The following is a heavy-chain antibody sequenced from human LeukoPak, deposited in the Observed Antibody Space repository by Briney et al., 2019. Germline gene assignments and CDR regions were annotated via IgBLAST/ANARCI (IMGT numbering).Heavy chain of an antibody. D-gene: IGHD3-10*01. V-gene: IGHV3-48*02. Sequence: GGSLRLSCAASGFTFSSYSMNWVRQAPGKGLEWVSYISSSSSTIYYADSVKGRFTISRDNAKNSLYLQMNSLRDEDTAVYYCARELSTQKLLWFGEPYFYYYGMDVWGQGTTVTVSS. CDR1: GFTFSSYS. CDR3: ARELSTQKLLWFGEPYFYYYGMDV. CDR2: ISSSSSTI. J-gene: IGHJ6*02.